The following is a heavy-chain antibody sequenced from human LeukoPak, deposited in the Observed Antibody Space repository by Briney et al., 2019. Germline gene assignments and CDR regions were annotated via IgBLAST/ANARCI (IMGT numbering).Heavy chain of an antibody. CDR1: GGSISSYY. CDR3: ARVFDSGSQAYFYYMDV. J-gene: IGHJ6*03. Sequence: SETLSLTCTVSGGSISSYYWSWIRQPAGKGLEWIGRIYTSGSTNYNPSLKSRVTMSVDTSKNQFSLKVSSVTAADTAVYYCARVFDSGSQAYFYYMDVWGKGTTVTIFS. CDR2: IYTSGST. V-gene: IGHV4-4*07. D-gene: IGHD3-10*01.